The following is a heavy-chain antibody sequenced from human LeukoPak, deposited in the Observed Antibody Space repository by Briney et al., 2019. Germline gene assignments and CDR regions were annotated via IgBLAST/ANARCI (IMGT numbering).Heavy chain of an antibody. CDR3: TRYNNDHFDY. J-gene: IGHJ4*02. CDR1: GFTFSNAW. Sequence: GGSLRLSCAASGFTFSNAWMSWVRQTPGKGLEWVAVIAYDGSRAFYADSVKGRFTISRDNSKNTMSVQMDDLRAEDTAVYYCTRYNNDHFDYWGQGTLVTVSS. D-gene: IGHD1-14*01. CDR2: IAYDGSRA. V-gene: IGHV3-33*08.